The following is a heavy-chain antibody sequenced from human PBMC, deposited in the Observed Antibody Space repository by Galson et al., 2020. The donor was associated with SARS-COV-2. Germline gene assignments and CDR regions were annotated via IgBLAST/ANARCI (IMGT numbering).Heavy chain of an antibody. D-gene: IGHD6-13*01. Sequence: GGSLSLSCAASGFTFSSYSMHWVRQAPGKGLEWVAVISYDGSNKYYADSVKGRFTISRDNSKNTLYLQMNSLRAEDAAVYYCARDGSPSYYFDYWGQGALVAVSS. CDR3: ARDGSPSYYFDY. J-gene: IGHJ4*02. CDR1: GFTFSSYS. CDR2: ISYDGSNK. V-gene: IGHV3-30*04.